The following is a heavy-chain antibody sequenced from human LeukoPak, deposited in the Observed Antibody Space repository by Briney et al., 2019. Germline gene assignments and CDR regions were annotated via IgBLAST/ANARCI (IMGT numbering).Heavy chain of an antibody. CDR1: GYTFTGYY. V-gene: IGHV1-2*02. J-gene: IGHJ6*03. D-gene: IGHD6-13*01. Sequence: ASVKVSCKASGYTFTGYYMHWVRQAPGQGLEWMGWINPNSGGTNYAQKFQGRVTMTRDTSISTAYMELSRLRSDDMAVYYCARRASRGDYYMDVWGKGTTVTVSS. CDR3: ARRASRGDYYMDV. CDR2: INPNSGGT.